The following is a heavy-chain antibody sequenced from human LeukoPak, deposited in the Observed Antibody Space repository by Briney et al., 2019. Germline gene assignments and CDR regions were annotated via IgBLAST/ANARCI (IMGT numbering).Heavy chain of an antibody. Sequence: SVKVSCKASGGTFSSYAISWVRQAPGQGLEWMGGIIPIFGTANYAQKFQGRVTITADKSTSTAYMELSSLRSDDTAVFYCARERLVDDYEDYIADRESSTDFYYYGLDVWGQGTTVTVSS. D-gene: IGHD4-17*01. CDR2: IIPIFGTA. J-gene: IGHJ6*02. V-gene: IGHV1-69*06. CDR3: ARERLVDDYEDYIADRESSTDFYYYGLDV. CDR1: GGTFSSYA.